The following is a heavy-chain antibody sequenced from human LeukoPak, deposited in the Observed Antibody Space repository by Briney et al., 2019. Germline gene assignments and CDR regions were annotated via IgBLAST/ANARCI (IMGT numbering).Heavy chain of an antibody. CDR3: ARVRCITMVRGVIIRSCYFDY. J-gene: IGHJ4*02. Sequence: TSETLSLTCAVYGGSFSGYYWSWIRQPPGKGLEWIGEINHSGSTNYNPSLKSRVTISVDTSKNQFSLKQSSVTAADTAVYYCARVRCITMVRGVIIRSCYFDYWGQGTLVTVSS. D-gene: IGHD3-10*01. CDR1: GGSFSGYY. V-gene: IGHV4-34*01. CDR2: INHSGST.